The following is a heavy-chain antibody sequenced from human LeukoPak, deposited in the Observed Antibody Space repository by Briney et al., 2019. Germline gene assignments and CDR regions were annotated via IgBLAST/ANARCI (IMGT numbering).Heavy chain of an antibody. Sequence: GGSLSLSCAASGFTVSSNYMSWVRQAPGKGLEWVSVIYSGGSTYYADSVKGRFTISRDNSKNTLYLQMNSLRAEDTAVYYCARDDYGDYPYGMDVWGQRTTVTVSS. CDR3: ARDDYGDYPYGMDV. D-gene: IGHD4-17*01. J-gene: IGHJ6*02. CDR2: IYSGGST. CDR1: GFTVSSNY. V-gene: IGHV3-66*02.